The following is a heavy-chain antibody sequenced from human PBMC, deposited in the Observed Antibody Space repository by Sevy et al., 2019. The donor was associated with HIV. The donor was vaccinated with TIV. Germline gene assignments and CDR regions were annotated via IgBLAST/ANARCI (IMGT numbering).Heavy chain of an antibody. CDR1: GFTFDDYA. CDR3: AKTTQYYYDSSGYAIFDI. CDR2: IRWNSGSI. Sequence: GGSLRLSCAASGFTFDDYAMHWVRQAPGKGLEWVSGIRWNSGSIGYADSVKGGFTISRDNAKNSLYLQMNSLRAEDTALYYCAKTTQYYYDSSGYAIFDIWGQGTMVTVSS. J-gene: IGHJ3*02. V-gene: IGHV3-9*01. D-gene: IGHD3-22*01.